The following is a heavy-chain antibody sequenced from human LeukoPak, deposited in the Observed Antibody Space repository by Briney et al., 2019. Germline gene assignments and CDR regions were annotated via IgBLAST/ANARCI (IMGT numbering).Heavy chain of an antibody. CDR2: IYHSGST. CDR1: GYSISSGYY. D-gene: IGHD3-10*01. V-gene: IGHV4-38-2*02. Sequence: SETLSLTCTVSGYSISSGYYWGWIRQPPGKGLEWIGSIYHSGSTYYNPSLKSRVTMSVDTSKNQFSLKLSSVTAADTAVYYCARDRYYYGSGSYPLDYWGQGTLVTVSS. CDR3: ARDRYYYGSGSYPLDY. J-gene: IGHJ4*02.